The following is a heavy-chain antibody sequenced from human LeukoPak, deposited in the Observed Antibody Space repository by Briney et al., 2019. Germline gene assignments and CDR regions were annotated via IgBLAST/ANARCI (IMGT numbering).Heavy chain of an antibody. CDR1: GYNFDSYW. CDR2: IFPRTSDT. CDR3: ARRHYSSSWSFDP. Sequence: GESLKISCKGSGYNFDSYWLAWVRHVPGKGLEWMGIIFPRTSDTRYSPSFQGQVTISADKSISTAYLQWSSLKASDTAMYYCARRHYSSSWSFDPWGQGTLVTVSS. D-gene: IGHD6-13*01. V-gene: IGHV5-51*01. J-gene: IGHJ5*02.